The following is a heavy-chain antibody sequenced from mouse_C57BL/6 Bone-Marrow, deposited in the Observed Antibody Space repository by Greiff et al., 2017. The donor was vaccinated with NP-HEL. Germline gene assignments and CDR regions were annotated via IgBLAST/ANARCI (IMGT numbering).Heavy chain of an antibody. V-gene: IGHV1-82*01. CDR1: GYAFSSSW. CDR2: IYPGDGDT. CDR3: ARDDLLCLRGFAY. D-gene: IGHD2-1*01. Sequence: QVQLQQSGPELVKPGASVKISCKASGYAFSSSWMNWVKQRPGKGLEWIGRIYPGDGDTSYNGKFKGKATLTADKSSSTAYMQLSSLTSEDSAVYFCARDDLLCLRGFAYWGQGTLVTVSA. J-gene: IGHJ3*01.